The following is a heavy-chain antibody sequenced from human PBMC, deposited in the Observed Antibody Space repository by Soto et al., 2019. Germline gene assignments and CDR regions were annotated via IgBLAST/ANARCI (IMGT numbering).Heavy chain of an antibody. Sequence: ASVKVSCKASGGTFSSYAISWVRQAPGQGLEWMGGIIPILGTANYAQKFQGRVTITADESTSTAYMELSSLRSEDTAVYYCAREGGGNSHDAFDIWGQGTMVTVSS. V-gene: IGHV1-69*13. CDR1: GGTFSSYA. J-gene: IGHJ3*02. CDR3: AREGGGNSHDAFDI. D-gene: IGHD2-21*02. CDR2: IIPILGTA.